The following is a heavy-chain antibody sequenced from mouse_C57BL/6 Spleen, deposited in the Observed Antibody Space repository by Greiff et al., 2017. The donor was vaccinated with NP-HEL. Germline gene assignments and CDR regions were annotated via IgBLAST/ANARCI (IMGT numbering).Heavy chain of an antibody. CDR2: IDPATGGT. CDR3: TRYPYSNSYYAMDY. CDR1: GYTFTDYE. V-gene: IGHV1-15*01. J-gene: IGHJ4*01. D-gene: IGHD2-5*01. Sequence: QVQLQQSGAELVRPGASVTLSCKASGYTFTDYEMHWVKQTPVHGLEWIGAIDPATGGTAYNQKFKGKAILTADKSSSTAYMELRSLTSEDSAVYYGTRYPYSNSYYAMDYWGQGTSVTVSS.